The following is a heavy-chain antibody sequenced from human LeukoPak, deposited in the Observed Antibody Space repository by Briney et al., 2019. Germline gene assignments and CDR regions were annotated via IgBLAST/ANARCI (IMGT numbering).Heavy chain of an antibody. D-gene: IGHD5-24*01. Sequence: KPGGSLRLSCAASGFTFSSYSMNWVRQAPGKGLEWVSSISSSSSYIYYADSVRGRFTISRDNAKNSLYLQMNGLRAEDTAVYYCARDKMATIDYWGQGTLVTVSS. CDR3: ARDKMATIDY. V-gene: IGHV3-21*01. CDR2: ISSSSSYI. J-gene: IGHJ4*02. CDR1: GFTFSSYS.